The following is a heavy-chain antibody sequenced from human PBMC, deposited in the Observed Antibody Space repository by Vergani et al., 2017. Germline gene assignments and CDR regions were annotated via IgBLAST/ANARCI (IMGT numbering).Heavy chain of an antibody. CDR1: GFTFGVYA. V-gene: IGHV3-49*03. CDR3: TRCRNFRSGSLYYYYMDV. D-gene: IGHD3-3*01. J-gene: IGHJ6*03. CDR2: IRSKAYGGTT. Sequence: EVQLVESGGGLVQPGRSLRLSCTAPGFTFGVYAMSWFRQAPGKGLEWVGFIRSKAYGGTTEYAASVKGRFTISRDDSKSIAYLQMNSLKTEDTAVYYCTRCRNFRSGSLYYYYMDVWGK.